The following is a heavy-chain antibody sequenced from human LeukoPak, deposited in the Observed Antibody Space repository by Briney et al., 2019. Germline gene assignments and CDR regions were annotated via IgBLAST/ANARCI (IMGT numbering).Heavy chain of an antibody. CDR1: GGSMTGYY. Sequence: SETLSLTCTVSGGSMTGYYWSWIRQPAGKGLEWIGYIHYSGSAYYNPSLRSRVTISLDTSENQFSLNLRSLTAADTAVYYCARGPENDSGYYDYWGQGTLVTVSS. CDR2: IHYSGSA. J-gene: IGHJ4*02. D-gene: IGHD3-22*01. CDR3: ARGPENDSGYYDY. V-gene: IGHV4-59*06.